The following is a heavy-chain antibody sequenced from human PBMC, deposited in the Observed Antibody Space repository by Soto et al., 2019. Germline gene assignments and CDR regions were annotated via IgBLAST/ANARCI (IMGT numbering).Heavy chain of an antibody. CDR1: GFIFSSYS. V-gene: IGHV3-21*01. J-gene: IGHJ4*02. D-gene: IGHD3-22*01. CDR2: ISSSSSYI. Sequence: EVQLVESGGGLVKPGGSLRLSCAASGFIFSSYSMNWVRQAPGKGLEWVSSISSSSSYIYYADSVKGRFTISRDNAKNSLYLQMNSLRAEDTAVYYCARDSYDSSGYQQGFDYWGQGTLVTVSS. CDR3: ARDSYDSSGYQQGFDY.